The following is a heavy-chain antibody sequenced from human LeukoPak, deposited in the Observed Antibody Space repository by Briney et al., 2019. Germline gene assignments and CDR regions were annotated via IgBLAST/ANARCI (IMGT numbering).Heavy chain of an antibody. D-gene: IGHD2-15*01. CDR3: ARDYCTGGSCYSGALDY. J-gene: IGHJ4*02. V-gene: IGHV3-20*04. Sequence: GGSLRLSCAASGFTFSSYSMNWVRHAPGKGLEWVSSTNWNVVSTFYADSVKGRFTISRDNAKNSLYLQMNSLRAEDTALHYCARDYCTGGSCYSGALDYWGQGTLVIVSS. CDR2: TNWNVVST. CDR1: GFTFSSYS.